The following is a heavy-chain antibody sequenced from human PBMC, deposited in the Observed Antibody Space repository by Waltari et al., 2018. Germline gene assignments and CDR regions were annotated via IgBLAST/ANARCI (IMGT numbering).Heavy chain of an antibody. Sequence: QVQLQQWGAGLLKPSETLSLTCPVSVASFTSYYWGWVRHVPGKGLEWIGQIRHPGNTNYNPSLQSRVAISIDTSRNQFSLRVFSVTAADTGLYFCTRGGNYDFWSHSPFVDPWGQGTQVSVSS. CDR2: IRHPGNT. CDR3: TRGGNYDFWSHSPFVDP. CDR1: VASFTSYY. J-gene: IGHJ5*02. V-gene: IGHV4-34*01. D-gene: IGHD3-3*01.